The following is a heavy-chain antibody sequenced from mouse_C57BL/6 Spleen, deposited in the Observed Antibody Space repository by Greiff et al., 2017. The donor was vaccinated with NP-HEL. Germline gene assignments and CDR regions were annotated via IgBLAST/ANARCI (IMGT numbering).Heavy chain of an antibody. J-gene: IGHJ2*01. CDR1: GYTFTSYW. V-gene: IGHV1-50*01. CDR3: ALWDYDEGFDY. Sequence: QVQLQQPGAELVKPGASVKLSCKASGYTFTSYWMQWVKQRPGQGLEWIGEIDPSDSYTNYNQKFKGKATLTVDTSSSTAYMQLSSLTSEDSAVYYCALWDYDEGFDYWGQGTTLTVSS. D-gene: IGHD2-4*01. CDR2: IDPSDSYT.